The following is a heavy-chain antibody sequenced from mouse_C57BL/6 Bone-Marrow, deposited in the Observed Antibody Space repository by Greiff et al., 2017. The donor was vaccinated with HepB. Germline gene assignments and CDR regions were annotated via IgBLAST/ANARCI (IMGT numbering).Heavy chain of an antibody. Sequence: VQLKESGTVLARPGASVKMSCKTSGYTFTSYWMHWVKQRPGQGLEWIGAIYPGNSDTSYNQKFKGKAKLTAVTSASTAYMELSSLTNEDSAGYYCPRLYDYEGPGDWGQGTTLTVSS. CDR3: PRLYDYEGPGD. V-gene: IGHV1-5*01. J-gene: IGHJ2*01. CDR1: GYTFTSYW. D-gene: IGHD2-4*01. CDR2: IYPGNSDT.